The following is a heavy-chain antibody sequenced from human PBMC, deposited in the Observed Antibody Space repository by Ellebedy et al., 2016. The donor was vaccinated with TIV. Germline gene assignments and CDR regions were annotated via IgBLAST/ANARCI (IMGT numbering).Heavy chain of an antibody. J-gene: IGHJ2*01. Sequence: GESLKISCAASGFTFTQYWLHWVRQAPGKGPVWVSRINSDGSSTTYADSVKVRFTISRDNAKNTLYLQMNSLRAEDTAVYYCARAGSSGWEAYFDLWGRGTLVTVSS. CDR1: GFTFTQYW. V-gene: IGHV3-74*01. CDR3: ARAGSSGWEAYFDL. D-gene: IGHD6-19*01. CDR2: INSDGSST.